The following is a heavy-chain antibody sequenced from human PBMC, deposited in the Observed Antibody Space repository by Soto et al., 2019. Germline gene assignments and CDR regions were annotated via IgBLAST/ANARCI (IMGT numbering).Heavy chain of an antibody. CDR2: IIPIFGTA. J-gene: IGHJ6*02. D-gene: IGHD2-8*01. CDR3: ASVYDITYYYGMDV. V-gene: IGHV1-69*12. CDR1: GGTFSSYA. Sequence: QVQLVQPGAAVKKPGSSVKVACKASGGTFSSYAISWVRQAPGQGLEWMGGIIPIFGTANYAQKFQGRVTITADESPSTAYMELSSLSAEDTAVYYCASVYDITYYYGMDVWGQGTTVTVSS.